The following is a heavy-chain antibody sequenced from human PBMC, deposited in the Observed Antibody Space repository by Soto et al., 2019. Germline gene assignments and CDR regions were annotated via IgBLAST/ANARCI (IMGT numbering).Heavy chain of an antibody. CDR2: VYYTETT. J-gene: IGHJ5*02. V-gene: IGHV4-39*01. D-gene: IGHD3-10*02. CDR3: ARQRVLSTNMFITSFDP. Sequence: TSETLSLTCSLSGGSINSSDHFWGWIRQTPGKGLEWIGSVYYTETTYYNPSLKSPVTISVETSRNIFSLKVNSVTAADTGIYYCARQRVLSTNMFITSFDPWGQGTLVTVSS. CDR1: GGSINSSDHF.